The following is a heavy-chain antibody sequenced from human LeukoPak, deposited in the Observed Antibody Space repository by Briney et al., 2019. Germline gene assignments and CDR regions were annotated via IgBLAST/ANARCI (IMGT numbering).Heavy chain of an antibody. CDR1: GGSVSSIPFY. CDR3: ARLSKGRYFDYIFDY. Sequence: KPSETLSLTCTVSGGSVSSIPFYWGWIRQPPEKGLQWIGNIYYSGSTYYNPSLSSRVTMSVDTSKNQFSLKMTSVTAADTAVYYCARLSKGRYFDYIFDYWGQGILVTVSS. CDR2: IYYSGST. J-gene: IGHJ4*02. V-gene: IGHV4-39*01. D-gene: IGHD3-9*01.